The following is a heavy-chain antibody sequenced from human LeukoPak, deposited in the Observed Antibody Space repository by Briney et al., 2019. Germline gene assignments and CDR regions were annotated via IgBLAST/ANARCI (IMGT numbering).Heavy chain of an antibody. CDR3: ARDPAAPVPGTAQEH. V-gene: IGHV4-39*07. Sequence: GSLRLSCAASGFTFSSYWMSWVRQAPGKGLEWFGSMYYSGNTYYNPSPKSRGTISIDTSKNQFYLKLTSVTAADTAVDYCARDPAAPVPGTAQEHWGQGTLVTVSS. J-gene: IGHJ4*02. CDR2: MYYSGNT. CDR1: GFTFSSYW. D-gene: IGHD6-19*01.